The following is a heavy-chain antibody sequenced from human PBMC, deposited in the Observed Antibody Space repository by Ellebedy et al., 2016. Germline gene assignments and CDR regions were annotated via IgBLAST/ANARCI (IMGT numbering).Heavy chain of an antibody. CDR1: GYTFTSYG. CDR2: ISAYNGNT. V-gene: IGHV1-18*01. D-gene: IGHD3-22*01. J-gene: IGHJ3*02. CDR3: ARVADSSGELAFDI. Sequence: ASVKVSXKASGYTFTSYGISWVRQAPGQGLEWMGWISAYNGNTNYAQKLQGRVTMTTDTSTSTAYMELRSLRSDDTAVYYCARVADSSGELAFDIWGQGTMVTVSS.